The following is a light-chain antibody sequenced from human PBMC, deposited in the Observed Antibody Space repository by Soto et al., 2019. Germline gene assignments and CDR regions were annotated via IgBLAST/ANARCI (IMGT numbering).Light chain of an antibody. CDR3: ATWDDGLSGWL. CDR1: SSNSGSGGAT. CDR2: SNN. Sequence: QSALTQPPSASGTPGQRVSISCSGSSSNSGSGGATVTWYQQLPGTAPKLVIFSNNQRPSGVPDRFSGSKSGTSASLAISGLQSEDEADYYCATWDDGLSGWLFGGGTKVTVL. V-gene: IGLV1-44*01. J-gene: IGLJ3*02.